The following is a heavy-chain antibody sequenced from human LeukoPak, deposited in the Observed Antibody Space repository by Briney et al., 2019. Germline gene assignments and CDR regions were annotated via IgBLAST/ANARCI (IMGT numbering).Heavy chain of an antibody. CDR1: GFTFSSYA. Sequence: GSLRLSCSASGFTFSSYAMHWVRQAPGKGLEYVSAISSNGGSTYYADSVKGRFTISRDNSKNTLYLQMSSLRAEDTAVYFCVELGGSNWYSTGRYYFDYWGQGTLVTVSS. D-gene: IGHD6-13*01. CDR2: ISSNGGST. J-gene: IGHJ4*02. CDR3: VELGGSNWYSTGRYYFDY. V-gene: IGHV3-64D*09.